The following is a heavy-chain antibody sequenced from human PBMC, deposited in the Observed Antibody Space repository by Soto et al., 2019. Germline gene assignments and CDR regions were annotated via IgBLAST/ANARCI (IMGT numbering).Heavy chain of an antibody. V-gene: IGHV4-34*01. CDR1: GGSFSGYY. D-gene: IGHD3-22*01. CDR2: INHSGST. Sequence: SETLSLTCAAYGGSFSGYYWSWIRQPPGKGLEWIGEINHSGSTNYNPSLKSRVTISVDTSKNQFSLKLSSVTAADTAVYYCARGGMNSSGYRAPFDYWGQGTLVTVSS. CDR3: ARGGMNSSGYRAPFDY. J-gene: IGHJ4*02.